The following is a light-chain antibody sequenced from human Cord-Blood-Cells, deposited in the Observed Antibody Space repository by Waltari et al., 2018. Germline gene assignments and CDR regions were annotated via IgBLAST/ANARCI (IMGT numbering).Light chain of an antibody. V-gene: IGKV1-39*01. J-gene: IGKJ3*01. Sequence: DIQMTQSPSSLSASVGDRVTITCRASQSISSYLNWYQQKPGKAPKLLIDAASSLQSGVPSRFSGSGSGTDFTLIISSLQPEDFATYYCQQSYSTPRGFGPGTKVDIK. CDR2: AAS. CDR3: QQSYSTPRG. CDR1: QSISSY.